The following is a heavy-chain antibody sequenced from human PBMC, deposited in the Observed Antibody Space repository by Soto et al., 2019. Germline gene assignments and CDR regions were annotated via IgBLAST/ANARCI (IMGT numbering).Heavy chain of an antibody. V-gene: IGHV4-59*08. CDR2: IYYSGST. Sequence: QVQLQESGPGLVKPSETLSLTCTVSGGSISSYYWSWIRQPPGKGLELIGYIYYSGSTHYNPSLKRRVTISAYPSKNLFSRKVSYVTAADTAVYYCARRYGPAFDIWGQGTMVTVSS. D-gene: IGHD4-17*01. CDR3: ARRYGPAFDI. CDR1: GGSISSYY. J-gene: IGHJ3*02.